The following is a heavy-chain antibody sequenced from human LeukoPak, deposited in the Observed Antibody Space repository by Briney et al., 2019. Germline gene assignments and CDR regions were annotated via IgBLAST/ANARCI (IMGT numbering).Heavy chain of an antibody. Sequence: PGGYLRLSCAASGFTFSSYWMHWVRQAPGKGLVWVSRINSDGSSTNYADSVKGRFTISRDNAKNTLYLQMNSLRAEDTAVYYCARDSHQYYMDVWGKGTTVTVSS. CDR3: ARDSHQYYMDV. J-gene: IGHJ6*03. V-gene: IGHV3-74*01. CDR2: INSDGSST. CDR1: GFTFSSYW.